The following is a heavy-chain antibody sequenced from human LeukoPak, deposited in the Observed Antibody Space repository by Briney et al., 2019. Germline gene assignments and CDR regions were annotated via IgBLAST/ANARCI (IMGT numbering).Heavy chain of an antibody. Sequence: VSVKVSCKASGYTFTGYYMHWVRQAPGQGLEWMGWINPNSGGTNYAQKFQGRVTMTRDTSISTAYMELSRLRSDDTAVYYCARDPVNSSGWYSVLDYWGQGTLVTVSS. CDR2: INPNSGGT. CDR3: ARDPVNSSGWYSVLDY. V-gene: IGHV1-2*02. CDR1: GYTFTGYY. D-gene: IGHD6-19*01. J-gene: IGHJ4*02.